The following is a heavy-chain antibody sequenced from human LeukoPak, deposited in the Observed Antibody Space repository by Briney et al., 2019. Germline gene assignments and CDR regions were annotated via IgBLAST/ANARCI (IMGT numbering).Heavy chain of an antibody. J-gene: IGHJ5*02. CDR3: ARHRSLQDWLDP. CDR1: GDSISSNNYL. Sequence: SETLSLTCTVSGDSISSNNYLWGWIRQPPGKGLEWIGNIYDSGNTYYNPSLKTRLTISADTSKNQFSLKLSSVTAADTAVYYCARHRSLQDWLDPWGQGTLVTVSS. V-gene: IGHV4-39*01. CDR2: IYDSGNT.